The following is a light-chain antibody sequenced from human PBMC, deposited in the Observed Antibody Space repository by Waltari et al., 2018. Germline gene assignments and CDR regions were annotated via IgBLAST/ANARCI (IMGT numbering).Light chain of an antibody. CDR3: CSYAGSSTPWV. CDR2: EVS. J-gene: IGLJ3*02. CDR1: SSDVGSYNL. V-gene: IGLV2-23*02. Sequence: QSALTQPASVSGSPGQSITISCTGTSSDVGSYNLVSWYPQPPGQAPKLMIYEVSKRPSWVSNRFSGSKSGKTASLTISGLQAEDEADYYCCSYAGSSTPWVFGGGTKLTVL.